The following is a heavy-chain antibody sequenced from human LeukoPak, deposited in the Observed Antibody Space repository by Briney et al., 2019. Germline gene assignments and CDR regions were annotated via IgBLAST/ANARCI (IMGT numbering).Heavy chain of an antibody. J-gene: IGHJ3*02. D-gene: IGHD2-15*01. Sequence: SQTLSLTCTVSGGSISSGGYYWSWIRQHPGKGLEWIGCIYYSGSTYYNPSLKSRVTISVDTSKNQFSLKLSSVTAADTAVYYCAREIRSGYCSGGSCYSYEFGTVAFDIWGQGTMVTVSS. CDR3: AREIRSGYCSGGSCYSYEFGTVAFDI. CDR1: GGSISSGGYY. CDR2: IYYSGST. V-gene: IGHV4-31*03.